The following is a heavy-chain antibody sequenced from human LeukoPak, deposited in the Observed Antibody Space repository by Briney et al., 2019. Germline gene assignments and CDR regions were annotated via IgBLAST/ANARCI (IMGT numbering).Heavy chain of an antibody. Sequence: GGSLRLSCAASGFTFSSYAMSWVRQAPGKGLEWVSVISGSGGSTYYADSVKGRFTISRDNSKNTLYLQMNSLRAEDTAVYYCAKGGLAVAGRPYYYYMDVWGKGTTVTVSS. CDR3: AKGGLAVAGRPYYYYMDV. CDR2: ISGSGGST. V-gene: IGHV3-23*01. CDR1: GFTFSSYA. D-gene: IGHD6-19*01. J-gene: IGHJ6*03.